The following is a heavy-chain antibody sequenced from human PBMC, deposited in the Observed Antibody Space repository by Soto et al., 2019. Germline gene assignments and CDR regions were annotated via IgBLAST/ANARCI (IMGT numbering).Heavy chain of an antibody. D-gene: IGHD1-26*01. J-gene: IGHJ4*02. V-gene: IGHV3-30*03. CDR1: GFTFSSYG. CDR3: ASNSGSYPFGD. CDR2: ISYDGSNK. Sequence: QVQLVESGGGVVQPGRSLRLSCAASGFTFSSYGMHWVRQSPGKGLEWVAGISYDGSNKYYADSVKGRFTISRDNSKNTLYLQMNSLRAEDTAVYYCASNSGSYPFGDWGQGTMVTVSS.